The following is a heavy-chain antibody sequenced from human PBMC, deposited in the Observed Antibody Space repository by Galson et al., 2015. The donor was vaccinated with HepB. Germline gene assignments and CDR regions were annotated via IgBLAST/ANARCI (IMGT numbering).Heavy chain of an antibody. J-gene: IGHJ6*02. CDR2: ILSDGRNK. V-gene: IGHV3-30*04. CDR3: ARELISYQVLYGEHYGVDV. D-gene: IGHD2-2*02. CDR1: GFTFSSFA. Sequence: SLRLSCAASGFTFSSFALHWVRQAPGKGLEWVAVILSDGRNKYYADSVKGRFIISRDNSKDTLYLQLNSLRPDDTAVYYCARELISYQVLYGEHYGVDVWGQGTTVTVPS.